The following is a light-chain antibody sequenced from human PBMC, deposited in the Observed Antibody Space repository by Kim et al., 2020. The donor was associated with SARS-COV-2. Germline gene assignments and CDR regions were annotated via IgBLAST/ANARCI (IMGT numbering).Light chain of an antibody. Sequence: GKTVTISCTRSSGSIASNYVQWFQQRPGSAPSPVIFEDTQRPSGVPDRFSGSIDSSSNSASLTISGLQTEDEADYYCQSYDSNNQIFGGGTQLTVL. J-gene: IGLJ2*01. CDR3: QSYDSNNQI. CDR2: EDT. CDR1: SGSIASNY. V-gene: IGLV6-57*03.